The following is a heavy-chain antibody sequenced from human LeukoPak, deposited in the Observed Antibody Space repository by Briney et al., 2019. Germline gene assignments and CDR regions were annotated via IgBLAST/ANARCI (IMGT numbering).Heavy chain of an antibody. D-gene: IGHD5-12*01. CDR3: ARNIGTLGLGY. CDR1: GYTFTNYY. Sequence: ASVKVSCKASGYTFTNYYIHWVRQAPGQGLEWMGIINPTGGGTTDAQKFPGRLTMTSDMSTSTVYMELSSLRSEDTAVYYCARNIGTLGLGYWGQGTLVTVSS. J-gene: IGHJ4*02. CDR2: INPTGGGT. V-gene: IGHV1-46*01.